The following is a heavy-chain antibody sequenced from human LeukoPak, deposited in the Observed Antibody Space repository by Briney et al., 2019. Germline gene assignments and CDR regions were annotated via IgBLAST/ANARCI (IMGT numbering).Heavy chain of an antibody. D-gene: IGHD6-13*01. CDR3: ARVTHTSSWYEQF. CDR1: GVSISTYY. J-gene: IGHJ1*01. Sequence: SETLSLTCTVSGVSISTYYWTWVRQTAGKGLEWVGRFNTGGYAMYNAALKSRGTLSANTSTKQFYLKLTSGTAADTAVYFCARVTHTSSWYEQFWGQGILVIVSS. V-gene: IGHV4-4*07. CDR2: FNTGGYA.